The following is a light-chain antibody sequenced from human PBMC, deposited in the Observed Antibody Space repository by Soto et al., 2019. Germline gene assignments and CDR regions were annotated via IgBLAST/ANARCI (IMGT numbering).Light chain of an antibody. J-gene: IGKJ3*01. Sequence: IQLTQSPSSLSASVGDRVTITCRASQGISSYLAWYQQKPGKAPKLLIYAASTLQSGVPSRFSGSGSGTDFTLTIRSLQPEDFATYYCQQLNSYPLLFTFGPGTKVDIK. CDR3: QQLNSYPLLFT. CDR2: AAS. CDR1: QGISSY. V-gene: IGKV1-9*01.